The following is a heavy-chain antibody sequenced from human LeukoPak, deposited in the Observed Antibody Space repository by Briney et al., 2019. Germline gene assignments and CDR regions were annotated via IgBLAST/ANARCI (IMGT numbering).Heavy chain of an antibody. CDR1: GYSISSGYY. CDR3: ARVSVQEETLPYLDP. J-gene: IGHJ5*02. D-gene: IGHD5-24*01. Sequence: SETLSLTCAVSGYSISSGYYWGWIRQPPGKGLEWIRSIYHSGSTYYNPSLKSRVTISVDTSKNQFSLKLSSVTAADTAVYYCARVSVQEETLPYLDPWGQGTLVTVSS. V-gene: IGHV4-38-2*01. CDR2: IYHSGST.